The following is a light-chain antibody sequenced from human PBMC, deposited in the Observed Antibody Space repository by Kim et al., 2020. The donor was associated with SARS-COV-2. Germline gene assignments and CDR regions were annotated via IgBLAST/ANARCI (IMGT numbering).Light chain of an antibody. J-gene: IGLJ2*01. CDR2: EVT. CDR1: SSGVGGYHY. V-gene: IGLV2-8*01. CDR3: SSYVPISNII. Sequence: GQSVTTSCIGTSSGVGGYHYVSWYRHHPGKAPELLIYEVTKRSSGVPDRFSGSRSGNPASLTVSGLQAEDEADYYCSSYVPISNIIFGGGTQLTVL.